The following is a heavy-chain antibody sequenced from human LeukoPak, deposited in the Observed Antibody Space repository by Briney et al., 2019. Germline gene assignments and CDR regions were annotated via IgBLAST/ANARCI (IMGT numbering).Heavy chain of an antibody. D-gene: IGHD1-20*01. CDR3: ARVVTGTTAYDY. J-gene: IGHJ4*02. V-gene: IGHV3-11*06. CDR2: ISSSSSYI. Sequence: GGSLRLSCAASGFTLSDYYMSWIRQAPGKGLEWVSSISSSSSYIYYADSVKGRFTISRDNAKNSLYLQMNSLRAEDTAVYYCARVVTGTTAYDYWGQGTLVTVSS. CDR1: GFTLSDYY.